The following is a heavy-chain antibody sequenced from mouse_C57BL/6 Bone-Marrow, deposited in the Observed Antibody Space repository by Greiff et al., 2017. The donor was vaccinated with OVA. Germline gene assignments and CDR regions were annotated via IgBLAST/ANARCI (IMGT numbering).Heavy chain of an antibody. CDR1: GYSFTGYY. V-gene: IGHV1-42*01. J-gene: IGHJ2*01. Sequence: DVKLVESGPELVKPGASVKISCKASGYSFTGYYMNWVKQSPEKSLEWIGEINPSTGGTTYNQKFKAKATLTVDKSSSTAYMQLKSLTSEDSAVYYCARRITTVVNYFDYWGQGTTLTVSS. CDR3: ARRITTVVNYFDY. D-gene: IGHD1-1*01. CDR2: INPSTGGT.